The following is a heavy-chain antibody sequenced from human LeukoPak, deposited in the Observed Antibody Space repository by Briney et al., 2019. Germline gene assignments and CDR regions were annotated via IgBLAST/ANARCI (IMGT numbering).Heavy chain of an antibody. CDR3: ARTDILTGYYNYYYGMDV. D-gene: IGHD3-9*01. CDR1: GYSFTSYW. CDR2: IYPGDSDT. J-gene: IGHJ6*02. V-gene: IGHV5-51*01. Sequence: GESLKISCKGSGYSFTSYWIGWVRQMPGKGLEWMGIIYPGDSDTRYSPSFQGQVTISADKSISTAYLQWSSLKASDTAMYYCARTDILTGYYNYYYGMDVWGQGTTVTVSS.